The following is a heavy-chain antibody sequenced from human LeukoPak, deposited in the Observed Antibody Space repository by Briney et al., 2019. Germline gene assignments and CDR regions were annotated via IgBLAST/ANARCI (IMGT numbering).Heavy chain of an antibody. CDR2: IVSSGAGT. Sequence: GGSLSLSCAASGFTFSSYAMSWVRQAPGKGLEWVSMIVSSGAGTSNADSVKGRFTISRDNSKNTLYLQMNSLRAEDTAVYYCAKAKFYNLATFDYWGQGALVTVSS. CDR3: AKAKFYNLATFDY. CDR1: GFTFSSYA. J-gene: IGHJ4*02. D-gene: IGHD5-24*01. V-gene: IGHV3-23*01.